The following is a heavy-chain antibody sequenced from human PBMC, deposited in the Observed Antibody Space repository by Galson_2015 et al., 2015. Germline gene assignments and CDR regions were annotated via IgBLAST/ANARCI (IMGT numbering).Heavy chain of an antibody. Sequence: SLRLSCAASGFTFSSYGMHWVRQAPGKGLEWVAVISYDGSNKYYADSVKGRFTISRDNSKNTLYLQMNSLRAEDTAVYYCAKARGYDPSDYWGQGTLVTVSS. CDR1: GFTFSSYG. CDR2: ISYDGSNK. D-gene: IGHD5-12*01. V-gene: IGHV3-30*18. J-gene: IGHJ4*02. CDR3: AKARGYDPSDY.